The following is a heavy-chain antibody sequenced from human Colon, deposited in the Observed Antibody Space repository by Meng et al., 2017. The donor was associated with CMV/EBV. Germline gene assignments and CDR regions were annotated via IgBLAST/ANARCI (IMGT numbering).Heavy chain of an antibody. CDR1: GYTFTDYY. CDR3: ARGHASSSSFDY. Sequence: ASVQVSCKASGYTFTDYYIFWVRQAPGQGLEWLGWINSNSDGTNYAQKFQGRVTMTRDTSISTAYMELSRLMSDDTALYYCARGHASSSSFDYWGQGTLVTVSS. V-gene: IGHV1-2*02. D-gene: IGHD6-6*01. J-gene: IGHJ4*02. CDR2: INSNSDGT.